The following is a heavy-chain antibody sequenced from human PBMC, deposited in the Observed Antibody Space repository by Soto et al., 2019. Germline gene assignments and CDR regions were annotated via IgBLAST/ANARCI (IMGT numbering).Heavy chain of an antibody. J-gene: IGHJ6*02. CDR3: ERSPSTFYGMDV. V-gene: IGHV1-2*02. Sequence: ASVKVSCKASGYTFTGYYIHWVRQAPGQGLERVVWIDPNFGGTDYAQKFQGRVTMTRDTPISTASMELSRLGSDDTAVYYCERSPSTFYGMDVWGQGTTVTVSS. CDR1: GYTFTGYY. CDR2: IDPNFGGT.